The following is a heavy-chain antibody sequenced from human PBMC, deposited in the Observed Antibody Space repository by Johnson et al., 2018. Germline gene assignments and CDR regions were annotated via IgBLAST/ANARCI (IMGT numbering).Heavy chain of an antibody. J-gene: IGHJ6*03. V-gene: IGHV3-33*01. CDR3: ARDGWYYDFWSGESVDYSYMDV. CDR1: GFTFSSYG. D-gene: IGHD3-3*01. Sequence: QVQLVESGGGLVQPGGSLRLSCAASGFTFSSYGMHWVRQAPGKGLEWVAVIWYDGSDKYYVDSVKGRFTISRDNAKNSLYLQMNSLRAEDTAVYYCARDGWYYDFWSGESVDYSYMDVWGKGTTVTVS. CDR2: IWYDGSDK.